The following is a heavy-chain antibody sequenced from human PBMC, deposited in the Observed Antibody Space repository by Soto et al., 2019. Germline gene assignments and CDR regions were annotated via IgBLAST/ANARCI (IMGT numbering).Heavy chain of an antibody. J-gene: IGHJ4*02. Sequence: GSLRLSCAASGFTFSNYAMSWVRQAPGKGLEWVSATSGSGGSTYYADSVKGRFTISRDNSKNTLYLQMNSLRAEDTAVYYXXKDSPTSVTGYLDYWGQGTRVTVSS. CDR2: TSGSGGST. CDR1: GFTFSNYA. V-gene: IGHV3-23*01. CDR3: XKDSPTSVTGYLDY. D-gene: IGHD4-17*01.